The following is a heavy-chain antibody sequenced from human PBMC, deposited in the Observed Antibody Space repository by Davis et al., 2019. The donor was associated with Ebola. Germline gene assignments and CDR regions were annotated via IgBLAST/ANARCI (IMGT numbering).Heavy chain of an antibody. V-gene: IGHV3-23*01. CDR2: ISGSGGGT. Sequence: GESLKISCAASGFTFTSYAMTWVRQAPGKGLEWVSAISGSGGGTYYADSVKGRFTISGDNSRDTLYLQINSLRVEDTAVYYCARRGTSAGGGGAAGVYFEYWGQGTLVTVSS. J-gene: IGHJ4*02. D-gene: IGHD6-13*01. CDR1: GFTFTSYA. CDR3: ARRGTSAGGGGAAGVYFEY.